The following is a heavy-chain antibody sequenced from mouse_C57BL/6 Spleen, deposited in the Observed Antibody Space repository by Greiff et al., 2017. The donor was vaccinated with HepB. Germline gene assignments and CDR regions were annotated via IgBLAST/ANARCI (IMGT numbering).Heavy chain of an antibody. CDR2: IYPGDGDT. J-gene: IGHJ2*01. Sequence: VQLQESGAELVKPGASVKISCKASGYAFSSYWMNWVKQRPGKGLEWIGQIYPGDGDTNYNGKFKGKATLTADKSSSTAYMQLSSLTSEDSAVYCCARQSYGSPFDYWGQGTTLTVSS. V-gene: IGHV1-80*01. D-gene: IGHD1-1*01. CDR3: ARQSYGSPFDY. CDR1: GYAFSSYW.